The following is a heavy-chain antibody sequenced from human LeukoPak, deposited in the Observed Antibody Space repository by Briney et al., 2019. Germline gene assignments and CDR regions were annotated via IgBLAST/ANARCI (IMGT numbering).Heavy chain of an antibody. CDR3: ASEVADYRNQPYKWFAP. Sequence: SATLSLTCTVSDDSLNPRLYTWPWIRQPPGKELEWIGGFYESGSTYYNPSLTSRAIMSLDTPKQEISLILSSVTAADTAVYYCASEVADYRNQPYKWFAPWGQGTLVTVSS. CDR1: DDSLNPRLYT. D-gene: IGHD4-11*01. V-gene: IGHV4-39*07. J-gene: IGHJ5*02. CDR2: FYESGST.